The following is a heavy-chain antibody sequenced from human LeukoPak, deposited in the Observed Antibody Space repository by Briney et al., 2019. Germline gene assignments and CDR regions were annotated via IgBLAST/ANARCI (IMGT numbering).Heavy chain of an antibody. CDR1: GFTFRDYW. CDR3: AKHKIAWRTLDC. Sequence: PGGSLRLSCVASGFTFRDYWMTWVRQAPGKGLEWVANIKEDGSQINHVDSVKGRFTISRDNAKNSLYLQMNSLRVEDTAVYYCAKHKIAWRTLDCWGQGTLVTVSS. D-gene: IGHD1/OR15-1a*01. CDR2: IKEDGSQI. J-gene: IGHJ4*02. V-gene: IGHV3-7*01.